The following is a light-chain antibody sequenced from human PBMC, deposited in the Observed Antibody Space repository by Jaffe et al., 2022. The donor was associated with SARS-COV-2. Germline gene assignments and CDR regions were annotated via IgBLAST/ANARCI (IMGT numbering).Light chain of an antibody. J-gene: IGLJ3*02. CDR1: SSDVGGYNY. V-gene: IGLV2-11*01. CDR2: DVS. CDR3: CSYAGSHTWV. Sequence: QSALTQPRSVSGSPGQSVAISCTGTSSDVGGYNYVSWYQQHPGKAPKLMISDVSKRPSGVPDRFSGSKSGNTASLTISGLQAEDEADYYCCSYAGSHTWVFGGGTKLTVL.